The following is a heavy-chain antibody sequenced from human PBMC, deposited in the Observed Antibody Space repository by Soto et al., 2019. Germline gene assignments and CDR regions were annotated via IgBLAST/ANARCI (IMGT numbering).Heavy chain of an antibody. V-gene: IGHV1-18*01. CDR1: GYTFTSYG. J-gene: IGHJ3*02. CDR2: ISAYNGNT. Sequence: QVPLVQSGAEVKEPGASVKVSCKASGYTFTSYGISWVRQAPGQGLEWMGWISAYNGNTNYAQKLQGRVTMTTDTSASTAYMELRSLRSDDTAVYFCARERGREGRRGAFDIWGQGTMVTVSS. CDR3: ARERGREGRRGAFDI. D-gene: IGHD3-16*01.